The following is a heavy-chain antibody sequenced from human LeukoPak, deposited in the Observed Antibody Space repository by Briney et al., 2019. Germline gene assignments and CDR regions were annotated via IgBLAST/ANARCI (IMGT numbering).Heavy chain of an antibody. J-gene: IGHJ4*02. Sequence: GGSLRLSYAASGFTFDGYGMNWVRQAPGKGLEWVSGINWNGGSTGYADSVRGRFTISRDNAKNSLSLQMNSPRAEDTAFYYCARGYTGYDWGYYFDYWGQGTLVTVSS. CDR3: ARGYTGYDWGYYFDY. CDR2: INWNGGST. D-gene: IGHD5-12*01. V-gene: IGHV3-20*03. CDR1: GFTFDGYG.